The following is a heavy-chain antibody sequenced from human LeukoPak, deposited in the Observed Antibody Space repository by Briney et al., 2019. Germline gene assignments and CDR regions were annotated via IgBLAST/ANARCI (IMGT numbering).Heavy chain of an antibody. CDR1: GFTFSNYW. Sequence: PGGSLRLSCATSGFTFSNYWMTWVRQAPGKGLEWVANINQDGSEGYYVDSVKGRFTISRDNAKNALYLQMSSLRAEDTAVCFCARGVTSYYDSSAYYWGQGTLVTVSS. CDR3: ARGVTSYYDSSAYY. J-gene: IGHJ4*02. CDR2: INQDGSEG. D-gene: IGHD3-22*01. V-gene: IGHV3-7*04.